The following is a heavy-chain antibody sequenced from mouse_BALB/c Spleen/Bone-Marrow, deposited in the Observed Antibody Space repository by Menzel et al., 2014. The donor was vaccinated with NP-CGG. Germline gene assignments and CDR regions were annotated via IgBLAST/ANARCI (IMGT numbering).Heavy chain of an antibody. Sequence: QVQLKQSGAELAKPGASVKMSCKASGYTFTSYWMHWVKRRPGQGLEWIGYINPTTGYTEYNQKFKDKATLTADKSSSTAYMQLSSLTSEDSAVYYCARRAYGSGYGFAYWGQGTLVTVSA. V-gene: IGHV1-7*01. CDR3: ARRAYGSGYGFAY. CDR2: INPTTGYT. D-gene: IGHD1-1*01. CDR1: GYTFTSYW. J-gene: IGHJ3*01.